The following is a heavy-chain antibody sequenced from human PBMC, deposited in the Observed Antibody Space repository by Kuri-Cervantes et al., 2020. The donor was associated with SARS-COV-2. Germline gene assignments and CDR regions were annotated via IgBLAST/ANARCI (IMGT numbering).Heavy chain of an antibody. D-gene: IGHD1-26*01. V-gene: IGHV4-34*01. CDR3: ARLGATKGSYYYGVDV. CDR1: GGSFSGYY. Sequence: SETLSLTCAVYGGSFSGYYWSWIRQPPGKGLEWIGEINHRGSTNYNPSLKSRVTISVDTSKNQFSLKLSSVTAADTAVYYCARLGATKGSYYYGVDVWGQGTTVTVSS. J-gene: IGHJ6*02. CDR2: INHRGST.